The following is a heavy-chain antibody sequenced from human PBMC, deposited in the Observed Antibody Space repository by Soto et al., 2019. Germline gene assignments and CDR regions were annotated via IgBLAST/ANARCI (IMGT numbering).Heavy chain of an antibody. CDR1: GFFFSAYW. CDR3: ARGPEGVHPLSHKWFGA. Sequence: GGSLRLSCAASGFFFSAYWISWVRQAPWKGLEWVASIKQDGSETYYLDSVKGRFTFSRDNAKNSLDLQMSSLRAEDTAVYYCARGPEGVHPLSHKWFGARGEGTRVKVSS. D-gene: IGHD3-16*01. CDR2: IKQDGSET. J-gene: IGHJ5*02. V-gene: IGHV3-7*01.